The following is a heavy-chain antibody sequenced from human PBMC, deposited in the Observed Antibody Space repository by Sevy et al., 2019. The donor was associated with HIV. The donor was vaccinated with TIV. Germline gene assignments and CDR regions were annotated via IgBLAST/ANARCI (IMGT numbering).Heavy chain of an antibody. V-gene: IGHV3-15*01. CDR1: GFTFNNAW. CDR2: IKSKSDGETT. D-gene: IGHD3-22*01. Sequence: GGSLRLSCAASGFTFNNAWMNWVRQAPGTGLQWVGHIKSKSDGETTEYAAPGKVRFTIAKYDSKNTLYLQMNSLEVEDTAVYYCATAPGYYDSAPFDYWGPGTLVTVSS. J-gene: IGHJ4*02. CDR3: ATAPGYYDSAPFDY.